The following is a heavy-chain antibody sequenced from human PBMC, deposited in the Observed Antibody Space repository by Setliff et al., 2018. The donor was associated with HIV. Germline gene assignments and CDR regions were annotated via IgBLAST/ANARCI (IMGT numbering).Heavy chain of an antibody. J-gene: IGHJ4*02. V-gene: IGHV4-61*08. CDR1: GGVSGGDMGVHD. Sequence: LSLTCSVSGGVSGGDMGVHDWSWIRQPPGKGLEWIGYIYDNEKTFYNPSLKSRVTITVDTSKNQISLQLTSVTAEDTALYYCARLPQDWGQGTLVTVAS. CDR2: IYDNEKT. CDR3: ARLPQD.